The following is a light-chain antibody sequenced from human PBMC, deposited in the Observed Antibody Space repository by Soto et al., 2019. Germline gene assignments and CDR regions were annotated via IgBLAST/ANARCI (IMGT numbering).Light chain of an antibody. CDR3: SSYTSANTPSVV. CDR1: SSDVGGYNY. CDR2: DVS. J-gene: IGLJ2*01. V-gene: IGLV2-14*01. Sequence: QSALTQPASVSGSPGQSITISCTETSSDVGGYNYVSWYQQHPGKAPKLMIYDVSNRPSGVSNRFSGSKSGNTASLTISGLQAEDDAAYYCSSYTSANTPSVVFGGGTKLTVL.